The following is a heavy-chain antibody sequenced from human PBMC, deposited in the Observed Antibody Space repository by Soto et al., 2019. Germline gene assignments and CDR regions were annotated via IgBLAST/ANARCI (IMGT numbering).Heavy chain of an antibody. V-gene: IGHV4-34*12. D-gene: IGHD3-3*01. CDR2: IIHSGST. J-gene: IGHJ4*02. CDR3: ASGTRAEHYDGDYFDY. Sequence: QVELQQWGAGLLKPSETLSLTCAVYGGSFSGYYWSWIRQLPGKGLEWIGAIIHSGSTNYNPSLKGRVTISVDRSKNQFSLKRSSVTAADTAVYYCASGTRAEHYDGDYFDYWGQGTLVTVSS. CDR1: GGSFSGYY.